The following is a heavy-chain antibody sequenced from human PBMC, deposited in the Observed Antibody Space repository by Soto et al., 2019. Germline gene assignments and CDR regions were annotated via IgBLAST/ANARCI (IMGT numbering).Heavy chain of an antibody. J-gene: IGHJ5*02. CDR3: ARKTLLKEGRLDP. CDR2: INPIDGRP. V-gene: IGHV1-46*01. Sequence: QVQLVQSGAEVKKPGASVKVSCKASGYPFINYFLHWVRQAPGQGLEWMGIINPIDGRPTYAQKFQGRLTMTRDTSATTVYMELTGLTSEDTAMYYCARKTLLKEGRLDPWGQGTLVTVSS. CDR1: GYPFINYF.